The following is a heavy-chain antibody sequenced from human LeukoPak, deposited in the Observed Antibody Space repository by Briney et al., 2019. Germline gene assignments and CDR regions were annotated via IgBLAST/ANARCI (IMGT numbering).Heavy chain of an antibody. D-gene: IGHD4-23*01. CDR1: GYTFTGYH. CDR3: ARVYGGDWFDP. J-gene: IGHJ5*02. CDR2: INPNNGGT. V-gene: IGHV1-2*02. Sequence: ASVKVSCKASGYTFTGYHIHWVRQAPGQGLEWMGWINPNNGGTNYAQKFQGRVTMTRDTSINTAYMELSGLRSDDTAVYYCARVYGGDWFDPWGQGTLVTVSS.